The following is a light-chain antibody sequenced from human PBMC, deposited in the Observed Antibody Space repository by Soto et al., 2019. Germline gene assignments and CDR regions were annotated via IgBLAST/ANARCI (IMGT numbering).Light chain of an antibody. CDR1: QGVSSN. V-gene: IGKV3-15*01. CDR3: QQYYNWPPLT. J-gene: IGKJ4*01. CDR2: GVS. Sequence: EIVLTQSPATLSLSPGERATLSCRASQGVSSNLAWYQQKPGQAPRLLIYGVSTRATGIPARFSGSGSETKFTLTISSLQSEDFAVYYCQQYYNWPPLTFGGGTKV.